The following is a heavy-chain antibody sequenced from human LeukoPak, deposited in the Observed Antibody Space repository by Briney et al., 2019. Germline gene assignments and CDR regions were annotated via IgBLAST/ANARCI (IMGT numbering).Heavy chain of an antibody. CDR3: GRGVRYCSSTSCYLAPDYYYYMDV. Sequence: ASVKVSCKASGYTFTGYYMHWVRQAPGQGLEWMGWINPNSGGTNYAQKFQGRVTMTRDTSISTAYMELSRLRSDDTAVYYCGRGVRYCSSTSCYLAPDYYYYMDVWGKGTTVTVSS. CDR2: INPNSGGT. D-gene: IGHD2-2*01. CDR1: GYTFTGYY. J-gene: IGHJ6*03. V-gene: IGHV1-2*02.